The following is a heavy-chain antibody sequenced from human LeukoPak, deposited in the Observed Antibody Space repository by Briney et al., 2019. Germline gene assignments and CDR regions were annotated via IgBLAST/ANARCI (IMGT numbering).Heavy chain of an antibody. CDR3: ASPGRLGELSDPYYYYYYGMDV. CDR1: GFTFSSYA. D-gene: IGHD3-16*02. V-gene: IGHV3-30*03. Sequence: GGSLRLSCAASGFTFSSYAMHWVRQAPGKGLEWVAFISYDGSNKYYADSVKGRFTISRDNSKNTLYLQMSNLRTEDMAVYYCASPGRLGELSDPYYYYYYGMDVWGQGTTVTVSS. J-gene: IGHJ6*02. CDR2: ISYDGSNK.